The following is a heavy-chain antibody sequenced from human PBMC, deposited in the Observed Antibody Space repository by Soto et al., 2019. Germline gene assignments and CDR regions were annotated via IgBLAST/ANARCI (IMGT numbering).Heavy chain of an antibody. Sequence: QVQLVQSGAEVKRPGTSVKVSCKVSGYTFTNYGINWVWQAPGQGLEWVGWFNPANRNTNYAQKFQDRVSMTTDTSTNTAYMELRGLRSDDTAVYYCARVRFGDPFDFWGQGTLVTVSS. V-gene: IGHV1-18*01. CDR2: FNPANRNT. CDR3: ARVRFGDPFDF. CDR1: GYTFTNYG. J-gene: IGHJ4*02. D-gene: IGHD2-21*02.